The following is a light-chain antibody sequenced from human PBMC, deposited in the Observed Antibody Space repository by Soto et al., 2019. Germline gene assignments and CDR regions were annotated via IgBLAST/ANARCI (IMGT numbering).Light chain of an antibody. J-gene: IGKJ4*01. V-gene: IGKV3-11*01. Sequence: EIVWTQSPATLSLSPGERATLSCRASQSVSSYLAWYQQKPGQAPRLLIYDASNRATGIPARFSGSGSGTDFTLTISRLEPEDFAVYYCQQRSNWPPKTFGGGTKVDIK. CDR1: QSVSSY. CDR3: QQRSNWPPKT. CDR2: DAS.